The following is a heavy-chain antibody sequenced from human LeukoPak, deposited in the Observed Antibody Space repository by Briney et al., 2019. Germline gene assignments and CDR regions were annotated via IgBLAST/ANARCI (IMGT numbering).Heavy chain of an antibody. CDR3: AAGLLLRWGYYFDY. D-gene: IGHD3-22*01. CDR1: GGSISSSNW. CDR2: IFHSGST. Sequence: PSGTLSLTCAVSGGSISSSNWWSWARQPPENVLEWIGEIFHSGSTNYNPSLKSRVTISVDKSKNQFSLKLNSVTAADTAVYYCAAGLLLRWGYYFDYWGQGTLVTVSS. J-gene: IGHJ4*02. V-gene: IGHV4-4*02.